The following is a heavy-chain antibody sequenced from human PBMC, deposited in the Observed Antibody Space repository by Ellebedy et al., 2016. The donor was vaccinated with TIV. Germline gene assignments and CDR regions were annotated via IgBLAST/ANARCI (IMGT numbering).Heavy chain of an antibody. CDR1: GFTFSSYW. D-gene: IGHD1-26*01. J-gene: IGHJ4*02. CDR2: IKQDGSEK. Sequence: GGSLRLXXAASGFTFSSYWMSWVRQAPGKGLEWVANIKQDGSEKYYVDSVKGRFTISRDNAKNSLYLQMNSLRAEDTAVYYCARLRGSYSLDYWGQGTLVTVSS. CDR3: ARLRGSYSLDY. V-gene: IGHV3-7*01.